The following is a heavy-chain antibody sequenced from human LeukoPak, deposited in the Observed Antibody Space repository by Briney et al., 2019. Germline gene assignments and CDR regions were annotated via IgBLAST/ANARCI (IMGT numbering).Heavy chain of an antibody. J-gene: IGHJ4*02. V-gene: IGHV3-20*04. D-gene: IGHD4-17*01. CDR1: GFTFDDYG. Sequence: EGSLRLSCAASGFTFDDYGMSWVRQAPGKGLEWVSGINWNGGSTGYADSVKGRFTISRDNAKNSLYLQMNSLRAEDTALYYCASGPYGDLDYWGQGTLVTVSS. CDR3: ASGPYGDLDY. CDR2: INWNGGST.